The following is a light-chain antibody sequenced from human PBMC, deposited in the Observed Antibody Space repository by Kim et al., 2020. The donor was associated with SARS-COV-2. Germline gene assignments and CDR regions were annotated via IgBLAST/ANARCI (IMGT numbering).Light chain of an antibody. CDR2: AAS. CDR3: QQLNSYPRT. Sequence: DVQLTQSPSFLSASVGDRVTITCRASQGVSSYLAWFQQKPRKAPKLLIYAASTLQSGVPSRFSGSGSGTEFTLTISSLQPEDFATYYCQQLNSYPRTFGQGPKLEI. V-gene: IGKV1-9*01. J-gene: IGKJ2*01. CDR1: QGVSSY.